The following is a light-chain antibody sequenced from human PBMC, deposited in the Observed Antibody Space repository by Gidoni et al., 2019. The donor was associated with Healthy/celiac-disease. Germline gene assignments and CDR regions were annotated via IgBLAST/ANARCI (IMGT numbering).Light chain of an antibody. CDR1: QSVSSSY. V-gene: IGKV3-20*01. J-gene: IGKJ3*01. Sequence: VLTQSPGTLSLSPGERATLSCRASQSVSSSYLAWYQQKPGQAPRLLIYGASSRATGIPDRFSGSGSGTGFTLTISRLEPEDFAVYYCQQYGSSPPVTFGPGTKVDIK. CDR2: GAS. CDR3: QQYGSSPPVT.